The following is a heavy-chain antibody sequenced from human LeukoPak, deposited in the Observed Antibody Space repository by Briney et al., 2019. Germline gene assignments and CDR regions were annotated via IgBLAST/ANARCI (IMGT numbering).Heavy chain of an antibody. CDR1: GGTFSSYA. Sequence: SVKVSCKASGGTFSSYAISWVRQAPGPGLEWMGGIIPIFGTANYAQKFQGRVTITADESTSTAYMELRSLRSDDTAVYYCARLFDTTGYTHDAFDVWGQGTMVTVSS. CDR2: IIPIFGTA. V-gene: IGHV1-69*13. D-gene: IGHD3-22*01. J-gene: IGHJ3*01. CDR3: ARLFDTTGYTHDAFDV.